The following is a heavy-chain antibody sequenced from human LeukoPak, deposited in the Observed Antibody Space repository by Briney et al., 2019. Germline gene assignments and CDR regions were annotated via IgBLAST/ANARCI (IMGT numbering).Heavy chain of an antibody. Sequence: SETLSLTCAVYGGSFSGYYWSWIRQPPGKGLEWIGEINHSGSTNYNPSLKSRVTISVDTSKNQFSLKLSSVTAADTAVYYCARVYYDSSGYYSVDYFDYWGQGTLVTVSS. D-gene: IGHD3-22*01. CDR2: INHSGST. CDR1: GGSFSGYY. CDR3: ARVYYDSSGYYSVDYFDY. J-gene: IGHJ4*02. V-gene: IGHV4-34*01.